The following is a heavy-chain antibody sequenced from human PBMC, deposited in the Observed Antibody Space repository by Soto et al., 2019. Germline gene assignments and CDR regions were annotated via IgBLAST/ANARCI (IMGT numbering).Heavy chain of an antibody. D-gene: IGHD6-13*01. Sequence: QVRLQESGPGLVKPSQTLSLTCTVSGGSTTSGAYYWGWVRQQPGKGPEWIAYINYRGTTYYNPSLKRRVTMSIDTSKNYFSLNVTSLGAADTAVYYCARVSATGTRWFDPWGQGTLVTVSS. J-gene: IGHJ5*02. V-gene: IGHV4-31*03. CDR1: GGSTTSGAYY. CDR2: INYRGTT. CDR3: ARVSATGTRWFDP.